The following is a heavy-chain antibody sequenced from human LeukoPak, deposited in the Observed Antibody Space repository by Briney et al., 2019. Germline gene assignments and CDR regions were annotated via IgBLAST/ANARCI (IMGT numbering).Heavy chain of an antibody. Sequence: GGSLRLSCAASGFIFSSYGMHWVRQAPGKGLEWVAIISYDGSNKYYADSVKGRFTISRDNSKNTLYLQMNSLRAEDTAVYYCATVVFRAVAGDQIDYWGQGTLVTVSS. J-gene: IGHJ4*02. CDR3: ATVVFRAVAGDQIDY. D-gene: IGHD6-19*01. CDR2: ISYDGSNK. V-gene: IGHV3-30*03. CDR1: GFIFSSYG.